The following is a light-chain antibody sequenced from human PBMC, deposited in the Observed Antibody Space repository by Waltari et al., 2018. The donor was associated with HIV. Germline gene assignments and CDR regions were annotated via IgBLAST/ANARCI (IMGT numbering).Light chain of an antibody. V-gene: IGLV2-23*02. CDR2: AVT. CDR3: CSYASSSVV. Sequence: QSALTQPASVSGSPGQSNTISCTGTSSDVGGYNLVSWYQQHLGTAPKLMIYAVTKRPAGVSHRFSGSKSGNTASLTISGVQAEDEADYYCCSYASSSVVFGGGTKLTVL. J-gene: IGLJ2*01. CDR1: SSDVGGYNL.